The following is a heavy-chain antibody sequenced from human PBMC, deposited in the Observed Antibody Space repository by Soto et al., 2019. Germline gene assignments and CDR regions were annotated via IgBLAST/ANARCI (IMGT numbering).Heavy chain of an antibody. CDR2: IYWDDDK. J-gene: IGHJ3*02. V-gene: IGHV2-5*02. CDR3: APRRWYSSGYDAFDI. Sequence: QITLKESGPTLVKPTQTLTLTCTFSGFSLSTSGVGVGWIRQPPGKALEWLTLIYWDDDKHYRSSLKSRLTIATDLSTXHVRLTMTNMDPVDTATYYCAPRRWYSSGYDAFDIWGQGTMVTVSS. D-gene: IGHD6-19*01. CDR1: GFSLSTSGVG.